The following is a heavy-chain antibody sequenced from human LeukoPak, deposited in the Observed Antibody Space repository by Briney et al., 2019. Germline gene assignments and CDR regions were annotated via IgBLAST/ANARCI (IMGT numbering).Heavy chain of an antibody. Sequence: GGSLRLSCAASGFTVSSNYMSWVRQAPGKGLEWVSVIYSGGNTYYADSVKGRFTISRDNSKNTLYLQMNSLRAADTAVYYCARDKGTSYLSSFDYWGQGTLVTVSS. D-gene: IGHD6-6*01. J-gene: IGHJ4*02. CDR3: ARDKGTSYLSSFDY. CDR2: IYSGGNT. CDR1: GFTVSSNY. V-gene: IGHV3-53*05.